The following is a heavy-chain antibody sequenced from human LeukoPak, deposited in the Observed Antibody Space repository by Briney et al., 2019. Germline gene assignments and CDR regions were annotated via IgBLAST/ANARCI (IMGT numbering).Heavy chain of an antibody. CDR3: AGGITMVRGVSRDY. V-gene: IGHV3-66*01. J-gene: IGHJ4*02. CDR1: GGSISSYY. Sequence: ETLSLTSTVSGGSISSYYWSWIRQPPGKGLEWGSVIYSGGSTYNSDCVKGRFTISRDNSKNTLYLQMNSLRAEDTAVDYCAGGITMVRGVSRDYWGQGTLVTVSS. CDR2: IYSGGST. D-gene: IGHD3-10*01.